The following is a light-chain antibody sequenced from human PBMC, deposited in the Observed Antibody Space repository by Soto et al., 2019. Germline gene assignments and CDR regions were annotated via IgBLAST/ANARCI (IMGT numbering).Light chain of an antibody. CDR1: SSDVGGYNY. CDR2: DVS. J-gene: IGLJ1*01. CDR3: SSYTSSSTLDV. Sequence: QSVLTQPASVSGSPAQSITISCTGTSSDVGGYNYVSWYQQHPGKAPKLMIYDVSNRPSGVSNRFSGSKSGNTASLTISGLQAEDEADYYCSSYTSSSTLDVFGTGTKVTV. V-gene: IGLV2-14*01.